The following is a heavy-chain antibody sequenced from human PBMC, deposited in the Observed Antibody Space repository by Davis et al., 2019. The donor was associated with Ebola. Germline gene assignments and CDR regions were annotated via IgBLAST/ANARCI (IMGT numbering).Heavy chain of an antibody. J-gene: IGHJ3*02. CDR3: AKDKFDTVTAVGGSAFDI. Sequence: GESLKISCAASGFTFSSYAMHWVRQAPGKGLEWVSAISGSGGSTYYADSVKGRFTISRDNSKNTLYLQMNSLRAEDTAVYYCAKDKFDTVTAVGGSAFDIWGQGTMVTVSS. V-gene: IGHV3-23*01. CDR1: GFTFSSYA. D-gene: IGHD4-17*01. CDR2: ISGSGGST.